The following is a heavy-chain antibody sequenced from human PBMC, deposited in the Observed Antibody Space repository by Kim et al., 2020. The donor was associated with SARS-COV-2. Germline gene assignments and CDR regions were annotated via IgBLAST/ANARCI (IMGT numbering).Heavy chain of an antibody. D-gene: IGHD5-18*01. Sequence: ASVKVSCKASGYTFTSYGISWVRQAPGQGLEWMGWISAYNGNTNYAQKIQGRVTMTTDTSTSTAYMELRSLRSDDTAVYYCARVTPLGAMVTWAFDIWGKGTMVTVSS. V-gene: IGHV1-18*04. J-gene: IGHJ3*02. CDR2: ISAYNGNT. CDR1: GYTFTSYG. CDR3: ARVTPLGAMVTWAFDI.